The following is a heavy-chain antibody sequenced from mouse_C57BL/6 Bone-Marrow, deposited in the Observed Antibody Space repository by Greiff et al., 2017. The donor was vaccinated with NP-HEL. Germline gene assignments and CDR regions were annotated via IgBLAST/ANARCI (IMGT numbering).Heavy chain of an antibody. CDR1: GYTFTSYW. V-gene: IGHV1-5*01. J-gene: IGHJ2*01. CDR3: KGDYGSRVYYFDY. D-gene: IGHD1-1*01. CDR2: IYPGNSDT. Sequence: EVQLQESGTVLARPGASVKMSCKTSGYTFTSYWMHWVKQRPGQGLEWIGAIYPGNSDTSYNQKFKGKAKLTAVTSASTAYMELSSLTNEDSAVYYCKGDYGSRVYYFDYWGQGTTLTVSS.